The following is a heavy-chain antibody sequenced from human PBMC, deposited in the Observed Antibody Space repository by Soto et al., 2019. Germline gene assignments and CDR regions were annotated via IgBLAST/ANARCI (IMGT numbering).Heavy chain of an antibody. CDR3: AKDLGPLRLLNYYFYGLDV. Sequence: QVQPVESGGGVVQSGRSLRLSCATSGFTLNNYGIHWVRQAPGKGLEWVAHLWYDGVRQSYLDSVRGRFSISRDSSTNTIYLQMNSLRPEDTAVYYCAKDLGPLRLLNYYFYGLDVWGQGTTVTVSS. V-gene: IGHV3-33*06. J-gene: IGHJ6*02. CDR1: GFTLNNYG. D-gene: IGHD2-15*01. CDR2: LWYDGVRQ.